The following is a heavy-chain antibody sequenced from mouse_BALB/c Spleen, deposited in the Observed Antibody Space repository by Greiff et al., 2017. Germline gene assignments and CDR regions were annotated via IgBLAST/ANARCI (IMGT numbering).Heavy chain of an antibody. CDR2: IYPGDGDT. CDR3: ARSPNYCGSKYFDV. V-gene: IGHV1-80*01. CDR1: GYAFSSYW. Sequence: QVQLQQSGAELVRPGSSVKISCKASGYAFSSYWMNWVKQRPGQGLEWIGQIYPGDGDTNYNGKFKGKATLTADKSSSTAYMQLSSLTSEDSAVYFCARSPNYCGSKYFDVWGAGTTVTVSS. D-gene: IGHD1-1*01. J-gene: IGHJ1*01.